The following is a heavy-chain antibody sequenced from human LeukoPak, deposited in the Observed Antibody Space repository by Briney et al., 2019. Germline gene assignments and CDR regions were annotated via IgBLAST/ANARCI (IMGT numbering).Heavy chain of an antibody. CDR2: IYGDGRT. V-gene: IGHV3-53*01. CDR1: GFTVSNMY. D-gene: IGHD3-10*01. J-gene: IGHJ3*02. CDR3: ARGGFGPSDALDI. Sequence: GGSLRLSCAASGFTVSNMYMTWVRQAPGKGLEWVSLIYGDGRTSYADSVKGRFTISRDNSENKLFLQMNSLRAEDAAVYYCARGGFGPSDALDIWGQGTMVTVSS.